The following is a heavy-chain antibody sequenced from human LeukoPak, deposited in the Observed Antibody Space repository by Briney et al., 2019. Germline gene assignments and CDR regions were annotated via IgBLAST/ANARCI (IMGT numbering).Heavy chain of an antibody. D-gene: IGHD4-23*01. CDR2: IIVGSGTT. V-gene: IGHV1-58*01. CDR3: AAERYGGISDCCNFEI. J-gene: IGHJ3*02. CDR1: GFSFSYSA. Sequence: SVKVSCKSSGFSFSYSAVQRVRQARGQRLEWIGWIIVGSGTTNYAQSLQGRLTITRDMSTNTAYMELSSLRSEDTAVYYCAAERYGGISDCCNFEIWGQGTMVTVSS.